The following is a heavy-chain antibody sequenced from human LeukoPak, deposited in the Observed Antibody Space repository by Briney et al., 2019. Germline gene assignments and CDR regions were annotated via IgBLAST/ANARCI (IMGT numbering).Heavy chain of an antibody. Sequence: TASETLSLTCTVSGASIRSTNYYWAWIRQPPGKGLEWIGSIFYSGDTYYNPSLKSRVTISVDTSKNQFSLSLNSVTAADTAVYYCARVPGFYDDLHAYYRLQYYFDYWGQGTLVTVSS. V-gene: IGHV4-39*07. CDR2: IFYSGDT. CDR1: GASIRSTNYY. D-gene: IGHD3-9*01. J-gene: IGHJ4*02. CDR3: ARVPGFYDDLHAYYRLQYYFDY.